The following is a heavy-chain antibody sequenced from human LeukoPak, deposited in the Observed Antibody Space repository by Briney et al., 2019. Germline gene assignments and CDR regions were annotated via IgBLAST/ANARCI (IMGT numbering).Heavy chain of an antibody. D-gene: IGHD3-9*01. CDR1: GGSISSSSYY. Sequence: PSETLSLTCTVSGGSISSSSYYWGWIRQPPGKGLEWIGSIYYSGSTYYNPSLKSRVTISVDTSKNQFSLKLSSVTAADTAVYYCARVRDDDWLFYWGQGTLVTVSS. J-gene: IGHJ4*02. CDR2: IYYSGST. CDR3: ARVRDDDWLFY. V-gene: IGHV4-39*07.